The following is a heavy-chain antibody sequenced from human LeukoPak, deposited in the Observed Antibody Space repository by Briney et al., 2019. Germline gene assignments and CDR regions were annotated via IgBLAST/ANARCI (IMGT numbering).Heavy chain of an antibody. CDR2: INPNSGGT. V-gene: IGHV1-2*02. J-gene: IGHJ3*02. CDR3: ARAPTQLRYFDWSLDAFDI. CDR1: GYTFTSYA. Sequence: GASVKVSCKASGYTFTSYAISWVRQAPGQGPEWMGWINPNSGGTNYAQKFQGRVTMTRDTSISTAYMELSRLRSDDTAVYYCARAPTQLRYFDWSLDAFDIWGQGTMVTVSS. D-gene: IGHD3-9*01.